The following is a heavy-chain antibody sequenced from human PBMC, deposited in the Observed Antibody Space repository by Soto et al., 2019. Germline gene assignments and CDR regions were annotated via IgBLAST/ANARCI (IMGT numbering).Heavy chain of an antibody. CDR3: ARAPPGPSPRWVL. D-gene: IGHD3-10*01. CDR2: IYPTGTT. V-gene: IGHV4-30-2*06. CDR1: GGSISSGGYS. Sequence: QLQLRESGSGLVKPSETLSLTCTVSGGSISSGGYSWCWIRQSPEKGLEWLGCIYPTGTTYYHPSLKSRVTISVDTSRNQFSLNLTSVTAADTAVYFCARAPPGPSPRWVLWGQGTTVTVSS. J-gene: IGHJ6*02.